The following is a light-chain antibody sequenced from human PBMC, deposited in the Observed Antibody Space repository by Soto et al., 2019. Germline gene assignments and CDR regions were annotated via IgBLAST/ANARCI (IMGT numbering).Light chain of an antibody. CDR3: MQGTHGPPT. CDR1: QSLVYSDGIAY. CDR2: RAS. Sequence: DVVMTQSPLSLPVTLGQPASISCRSSQSLVYSDGIAYLNWFHQRPGQSPRRLIYRASNRDSGVPDRFRGSGSGTDFTLKISRVEAEDVGFYYCMQGTHGPPTFGPGTKVEIK. V-gene: IGKV2-30*01. J-gene: IGKJ1*01.